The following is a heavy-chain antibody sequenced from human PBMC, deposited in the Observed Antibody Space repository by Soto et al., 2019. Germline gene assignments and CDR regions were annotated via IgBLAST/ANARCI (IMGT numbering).Heavy chain of an antibody. V-gene: IGHV3-53*02. CDR3: ARVSQKYDFDI. J-gene: IGHJ3*02. CDR2: IYSGGST. Sequence: EVQLVETGGGLIQPGGSLRLSCAASGFTVSSNYMSWVRQAPGKGLEWVSVIYSGGSTYYADSVKGRFTISRDNPKNTLYLQMNSRRAEDTAVYYCARVSQKYDFDIWGQGTMVTVAS. CDR1: GFTVSSNY.